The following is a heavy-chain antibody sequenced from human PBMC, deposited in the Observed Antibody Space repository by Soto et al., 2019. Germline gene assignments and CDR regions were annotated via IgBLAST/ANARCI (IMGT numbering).Heavy chain of an antibody. D-gene: IGHD6-13*01. CDR3: AKASVDSSSWYEGNAVYYYYYGMDV. CDR1: GFTFSSYA. Sequence: PVGSLRLSCAASGFTFSSYAMSWFRQAPGKGLEWVSAISGSGGSTYYADSVKGRFTISRDNSKNTLYLQMNSLRAEDTAVYYCAKASVDSSSWYEGNAVYYYYYGMDVWGQGTTVTVSS. J-gene: IGHJ6*02. CDR2: ISGSGGST. V-gene: IGHV3-23*01.